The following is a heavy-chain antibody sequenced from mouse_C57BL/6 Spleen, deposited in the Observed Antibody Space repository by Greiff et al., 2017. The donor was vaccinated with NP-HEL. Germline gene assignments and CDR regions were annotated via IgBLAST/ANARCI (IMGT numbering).Heavy chain of an antibody. D-gene: IGHD1-1*01. J-gene: IGHJ2*01. CDR3: TSLYGYYFCY. CDR2: IRNKANGYTT. Sequence: EVKLMESGGGLVQPGGSLSLSCAASGFTFTAYYMSWVRQPPGKALEWLGFIRNKANGYTTEYSASVKGRFTISRDNSQSILYLQMNALRAEDSATYYCTSLYGYYFCYRGQGATLTVST. V-gene: IGHV7-3*01. CDR1: GFTFTAYY.